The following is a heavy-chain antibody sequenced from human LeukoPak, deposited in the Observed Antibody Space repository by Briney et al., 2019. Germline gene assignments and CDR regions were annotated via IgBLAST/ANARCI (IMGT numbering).Heavy chain of an antibody. CDR2: IGGSGSTA. J-gene: IGHJ5*02. V-gene: IGHV3-23*01. CDR3: ARASDYYGSGSPGGWFDP. D-gene: IGHD3-10*01. CDR1: RFTFSSYA. Sequence: GGSLRLSCVASRFTFSSYAMSWVRQAPGKGLEWVSAIGGSGSTAAYADFVKGRFTISRDNSKNTLYLQMNSLRAEDTAVYYCARASDYYGSGSPGGWFDPWGQGTLVTVSS.